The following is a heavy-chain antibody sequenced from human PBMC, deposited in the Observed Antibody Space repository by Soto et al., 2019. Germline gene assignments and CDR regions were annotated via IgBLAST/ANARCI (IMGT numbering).Heavy chain of an antibody. Sequence: LRLSCAASGFTFSDYYMSWIRQAPGKGLEWVSYISSSSSYTNYADSVKGRFTISRDNAKNSLYLQMNSLRAEDTAVYYCARHKQQLVAAFDIWGQGTMVTVSS. D-gene: IGHD6-13*01. CDR1: GFTFSDYY. J-gene: IGHJ3*02. V-gene: IGHV3-11*06. CDR3: ARHKQQLVAAFDI. CDR2: ISSSSSYT.